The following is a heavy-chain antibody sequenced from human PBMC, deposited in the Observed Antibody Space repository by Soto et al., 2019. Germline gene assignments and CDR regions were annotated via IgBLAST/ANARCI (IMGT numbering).Heavy chain of an antibody. CDR2: IYYSGST. CDR1: GGSISSGGYY. D-gene: IGHD3-10*01. V-gene: IGHV4-31*03. CDR3: ASIVGAAPGEFSA. Sequence: QVQLQESGPGLVKPSQTLSLTCTVSGGSISSGGYYWSWIRQHPGKGLEWIGYIYYSGSTYYNPSIKSRVTISVATSSTTFSLKLSSVPAAATAVFSCASIVGAAPGEFSAGGQGTLVTVSS. J-gene: IGHJ4*02.